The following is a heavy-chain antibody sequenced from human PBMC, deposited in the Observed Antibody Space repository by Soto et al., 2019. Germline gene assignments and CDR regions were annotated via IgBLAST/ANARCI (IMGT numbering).Heavy chain of an antibody. D-gene: IGHD5-12*01. CDR1: GGSVSSGSYY. CDR2: IYYSGST. J-gene: IGHJ4*02. Sequence: SSETLSLTCTVSGGSVSSGSYYWSWIRQPPGKGLEWIGYIYYSGSTNYNPSLKSRVTISVDTSKNQFSLKLSSVTAADTAVYYCARDGSGDGYNLYYFDYWGQGTLVTVSS. CDR3: ARDGSGDGYNLYYFDY. V-gene: IGHV4-61*01.